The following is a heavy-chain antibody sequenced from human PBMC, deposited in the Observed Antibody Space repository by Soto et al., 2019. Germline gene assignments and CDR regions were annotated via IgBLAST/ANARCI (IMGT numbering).Heavy chain of an antibody. J-gene: IGHJ4*02. CDR2: INANSGGT. D-gene: IGHD6-19*01. CDR3: ARVQIEVAGTN. Sequence: VASVKVSCKASGYTFSDYYMHWVRQAPGQGLEWMGWINANSGGTTYAQKFQGRVTMTRDTSISTAYMELSRLSSDDTAIYYCARVQIEVAGTNWGQVTLVTVSS. V-gene: IGHV1-2*02. CDR1: GYTFSDYY.